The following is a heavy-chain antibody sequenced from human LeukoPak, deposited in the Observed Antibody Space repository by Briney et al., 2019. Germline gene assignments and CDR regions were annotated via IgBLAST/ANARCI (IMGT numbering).Heavy chain of an antibody. J-gene: IGHJ4*02. CDR2: IGTADDT. CDR3: ARAGQGDYYFDY. CDR1: GFTFSSYD. D-gene: IGHD2-21*02. V-gene: IGHV3-13*01. Sequence: GGSLRLSCAASGFTFSSYDMHWVRQATGKGLEWVSAIGTADDTYYPGSVKGRFTISRENAKNSLYLQMNSLRAGDTAVYYCARAGQGDYYFDYWGQGTLVTVSS.